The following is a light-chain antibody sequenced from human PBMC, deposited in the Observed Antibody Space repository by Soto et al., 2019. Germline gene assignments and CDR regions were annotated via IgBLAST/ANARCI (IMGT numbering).Light chain of an antibody. CDR3: QQYGSSPFT. CDR2: GAS. CDR1: QSVSSSY. J-gene: IGKJ2*01. Sequence: ENVLTQSPGTLSLSPGERATLSCRASQSVSSSYLAWYQQKPGQAPRLLIYGASSRAIGIPDRFSGSGSGTDFTLTISRLEPEDSEVYYCQQYGSSPFTFGQGTKLEIK. V-gene: IGKV3-20*01.